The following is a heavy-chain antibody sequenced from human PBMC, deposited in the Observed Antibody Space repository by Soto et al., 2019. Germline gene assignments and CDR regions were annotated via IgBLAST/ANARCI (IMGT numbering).Heavy chain of an antibody. CDR1: GFTFSTYA. CDR2: ISSGGDTT. D-gene: IGHD3-16*01. J-gene: IGHJ4*02. V-gene: IGHV3-23*01. CDR3: AKVTQRGFGGGWDY. Sequence: EVQLLESGGGLLQPGGSLRLSCAASGFTFSTYAMSWVRQAPGKGLEWISAISSGGDTTYYADSVKGRFTISRDNSKNTVYLQMNSLRAEDTAIYYCAKVTQRGFGGGWDYWGQGTLVTVSS.